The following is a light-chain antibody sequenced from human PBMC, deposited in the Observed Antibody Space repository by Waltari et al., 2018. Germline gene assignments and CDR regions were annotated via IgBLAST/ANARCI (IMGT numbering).Light chain of an antibody. J-gene: IGKJ4*01. Sequence: EIVLTQSPATLSLSPGERATLSCRASQSVNSNLAWYQQKPGQAPRLLIYGASSRATGFPDRFSGSGSGTDFTLTISSLEPEDFAVYYCQQYSDWPLTFGGGTKVEIK. CDR1: QSVNSN. CDR2: GAS. V-gene: IGKV3-15*01. CDR3: QQYSDWPLT.